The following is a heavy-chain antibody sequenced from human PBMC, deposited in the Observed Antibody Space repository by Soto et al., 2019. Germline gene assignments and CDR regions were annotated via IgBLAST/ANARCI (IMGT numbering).Heavy chain of an antibody. Sequence: GGSLRLSCAASGFTFSSYGMHWVRQAPGKGLEWVAVIWYDGSNKYYADSVKGRFTISRDNSKNTLYLQMNSLRAEDTAVYYCARDSGYSGYSAGWFDPWGQGTLVTVSS. D-gene: IGHD5-12*01. J-gene: IGHJ5*02. CDR2: IWYDGSNK. V-gene: IGHV3-33*01. CDR1: GFTFSSYG. CDR3: ARDSGYSGYSAGWFDP.